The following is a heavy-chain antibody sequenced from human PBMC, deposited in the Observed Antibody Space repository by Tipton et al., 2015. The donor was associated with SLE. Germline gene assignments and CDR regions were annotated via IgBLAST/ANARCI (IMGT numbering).Heavy chain of an antibody. CDR3: ASNSGTYYYYYYMDV. V-gene: IGHV4-59*01. J-gene: IGHJ6*03. Sequence: TLSLTCTVSGGSISSYYWSWIRQPPGKGLEWIGYIYYSGSTNYNPSLKSRVTMSVDTSKNQFSLKLSSVTAADTAIYYCASNSGTYYYYYYMDVWVKGTTVTVSS. CDR2: IYYSGST. D-gene: IGHD1-26*01. CDR1: GGSISSYY.